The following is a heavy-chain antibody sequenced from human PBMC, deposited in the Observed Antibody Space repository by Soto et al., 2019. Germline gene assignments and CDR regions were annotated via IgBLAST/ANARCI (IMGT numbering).Heavy chain of an antibody. CDR3: ARGPDCSSTSCYGLYYYYMDV. D-gene: IGHD2-2*01. V-gene: IGHV4-34*01. J-gene: IGHJ6*03. CDR1: GGSFSGYY. CDR2: INHSGST. Sequence: SETLSLTCAVYGGSFSGYYWSWIRQPPGKGLEWIGEINHSGSTNYNPSLKSRVTISVDTSKNQFSLKLSSVTAADTAVYYCARGPDCSSTSCYGLYYYYMDVWGKGTTVTVSS.